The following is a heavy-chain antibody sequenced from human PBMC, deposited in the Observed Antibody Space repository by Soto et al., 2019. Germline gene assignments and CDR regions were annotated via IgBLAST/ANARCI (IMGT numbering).Heavy chain of an antibody. D-gene: IGHD4-4*01. Sequence: PGGSLRLSCAASGFTFSSYDMHWVRQAPGKGLEWVAVISSDGTSRFYADSVKGRFTISRDNSKNTLYLQMNSLRAEATAMYYCAKVRVKDYYDYAMDFWGQGTTVTVYS. V-gene: IGHV3-30*18. CDR2: ISSDGTSR. CDR1: GFTFSSYD. CDR3: AKVRVKDYYDYAMDF. J-gene: IGHJ6*02.